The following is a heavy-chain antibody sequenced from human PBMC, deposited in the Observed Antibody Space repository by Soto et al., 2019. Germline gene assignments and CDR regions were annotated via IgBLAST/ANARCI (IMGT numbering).Heavy chain of an antibody. D-gene: IGHD5-18*01. CDR3: AKDMDTSMLYDY. CDR2: ISGSGGST. J-gene: IGHJ4*02. V-gene: IGHV3-23*01. Sequence: PGGSLRLSCAASGFTFSTYWMSWVRQAPGKGLEWVSGISGSGGSTDYADSVKGRFTISRDNPRNTLYLQMSSLRAEDTAIYYCAKDMDTSMLYDYWGQGTLVTVSS. CDR1: GFTFSTYW.